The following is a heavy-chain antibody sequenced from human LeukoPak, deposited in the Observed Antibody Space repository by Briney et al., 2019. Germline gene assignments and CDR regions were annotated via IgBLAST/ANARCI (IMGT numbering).Heavy chain of an antibody. CDR2: IYYSGST. CDR1: GGSISSYY. Sequence: SETLSLTCTVSGGSISSYYWSWIRQPPGKGLEWIGYIYYSGSTNYNPSLKSRVTISVDTSKNQFSLKLSSVTAADTAVYYCASIGYYYDSSGYHDYWGQGTLVTVSS. CDR3: ASIGYYYDSSGYHDY. J-gene: IGHJ4*02. V-gene: IGHV4-59*01. D-gene: IGHD3-22*01.